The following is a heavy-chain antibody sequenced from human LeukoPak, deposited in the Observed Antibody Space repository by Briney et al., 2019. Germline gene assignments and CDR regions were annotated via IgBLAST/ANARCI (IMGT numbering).Heavy chain of an antibody. D-gene: IGHD1-26*01. CDR1: GFTFSSYG. J-gene: IGHJ4*02. V-gene: IGHV3-33*01. CDR3: ARDLVGEFDY. Sequence: GRSLRLSCAASGFTFSSYGMHWVRQAPGKGLEWVAVIWYDGSNKYYADSVKGRFTISGDNSKNTLYLQMNSLRAEDTAVYYCARDLVGEFDYWGQGTLVTVSS. CDR2: IWYDGSNK.